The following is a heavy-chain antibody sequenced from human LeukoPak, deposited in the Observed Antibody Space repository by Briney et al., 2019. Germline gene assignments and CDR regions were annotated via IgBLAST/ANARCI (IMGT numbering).Heavy chain of an antibody. D-gene: IGHD2-15*01. Sequence: GASVKVSCKASGGTFSSYSISWVRQAPGQGLEWMGGIIPIFGTANYAQKFQGRVTITADESTSTAYMELSSLRSEDTAVYYCARSPPQTLGYCSGGSCEGAFDIWGQGTMVTVSS. CDR2: IIPIFGTA. J-gene: IGHJ3*02. V-gene: IGHV1-69*13. CDR3: ARSPPQTLGYCSGGSCEGAFDI. CDR1: GGTFSSYS.